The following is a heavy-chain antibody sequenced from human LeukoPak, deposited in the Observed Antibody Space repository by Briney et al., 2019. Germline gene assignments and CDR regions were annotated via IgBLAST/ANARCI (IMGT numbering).Heavy chain of an antibody. D-gene: IGHD3-3*01. CDR3: AKGKDYDFWSALFDY. Sequence: GGSLRLSCAASGFTFSSSWMSWVRQAPGKGLEWVANIRQDGSEKYFADSVKGRFTISRDNSKNTLYLQMNSLRAEDTAVYYCAKGKDYDFWSALFDYWGQGTLVTVSS. CDR2: IRQDGSEK. V-gene: IGHV3-7*01. CDR1: GFTFSSSW. J-gene: IGHJ4*02.